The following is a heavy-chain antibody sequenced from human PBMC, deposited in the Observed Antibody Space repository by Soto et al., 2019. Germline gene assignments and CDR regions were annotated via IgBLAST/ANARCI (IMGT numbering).Heavy chain of an antibody. CDR2: VYYIGTT. CDR3: ARALSGYEDGIYPRRANWFER. Sequence: SETLSLPGSVSGGSMNIGSHSWNWIRQSAGKGPQWIGFVYYIGTTYYNPALNSRVTISVDRAKSQFSLQLKSATVADTAVYFLARALSGYEDGIYPRRANWFERLRRRNLLTVCS. D-gene: IGHD2-2*01. V-gene: IGHV4-30-2*06. J-gene: IGHJ5*02. CDR1: GGSMNIGSHS.